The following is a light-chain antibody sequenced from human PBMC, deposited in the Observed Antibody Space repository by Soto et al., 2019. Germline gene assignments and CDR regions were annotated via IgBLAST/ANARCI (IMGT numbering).Light chain of an antibody. J-gene: IGKJ2*01. CDR3: MEALQTSSYA. V-gene: IGKV2-28*01. CDR1: QSLLHSNGYNY. Sequence: DIVLTQSPLSLSVTPGEPASISCRSSQSLLHSNGYNYLDWYLQKPGQSPQLLIYLGFNRASGXLXRXXVSGSGTGFTLKISRVEAEDVGVYYFMEALQTSSYAFSQRTKLEIK. CDR2: LGF.